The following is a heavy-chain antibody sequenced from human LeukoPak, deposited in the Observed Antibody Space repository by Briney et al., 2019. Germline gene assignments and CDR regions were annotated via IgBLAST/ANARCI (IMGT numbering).Heavy chain of an antibody. D-gene: IGHD3-22*01. Sequence: SVKVSCKASGGTFSSYAISWVRQAPGQGLEWMGGIIPIFGTANYAQKFQGRVTITADESTSTAYMELSSLRSEDTAVYYCARNSGYYYDSSGYLHWGQGTLVTVSS. V-gene: IGHV1-69*01. CDR3: ARNSGYYYDSSGYLH. CDR2: IIPIFGTA. CDR1: GGTFSSYA. J-gene: IGHJ4*02.